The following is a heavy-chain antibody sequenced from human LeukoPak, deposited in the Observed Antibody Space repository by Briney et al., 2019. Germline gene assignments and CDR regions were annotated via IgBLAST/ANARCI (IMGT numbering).Heavy chain of an antibody. CDR1: GGSFSGYY. J-gene: IGHJ4*02. V-gene: IGHV4-34*01. D-gene: IGHD3-22*01. CDR3: ARESDYYDSSGYYLRANFDY. CDR2: INHSGST. Sequence: SETLSLTCAVYGGSFSGYYWSWIRQPPGKGLEWIGEINHSGSTNYNPSLKSRVTISVDTSKNQFSLKLSSVTAADTAVYYCARESDYYDSSGYYLRANFDYWGQGTLVTVSS.